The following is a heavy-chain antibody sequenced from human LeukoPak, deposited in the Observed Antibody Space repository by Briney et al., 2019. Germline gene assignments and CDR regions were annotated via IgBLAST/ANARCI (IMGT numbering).Heavy chain of an antibody. V-gene: IGHV3-7*03. J-gene: IGHJ4*02. CDR1: GISLSRYW. CDR2: IKQDESEK. CDR3: ATYSGVHHKTFDD. D-gene: IGHD1-26*01. Sequence: GGSLRLSCAASGISLSRYWMSWVRQAPGEGLEWVANIKQDESEKDYVDSVRGRFTISRDDAQNSLYLQMNSLRAEDTAIYYCATYSGVHHKTFDDWGQGALVTVSS.